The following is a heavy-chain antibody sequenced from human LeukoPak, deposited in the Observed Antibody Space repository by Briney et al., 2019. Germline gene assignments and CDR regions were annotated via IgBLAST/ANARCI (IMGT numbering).Heavy chain of an antibody. V-gene: IGHV3-23*01. D-gene: IGHD3-16*01. Sequence: GGSLRLCCAASGFTFSGYVMTWVRQAPGKGLDWVSSIGGYGNTTYYADSVKGRFTISRDNAKNTLFLQLNSLRADDTAVYFCAKGGTFFEDWGQGTLLTVSS. CDR2: IGGYGNTT. J-gene: IGHJ4*02. CDR1: GFTFSGYV. CDR3: AKGGTFFED.